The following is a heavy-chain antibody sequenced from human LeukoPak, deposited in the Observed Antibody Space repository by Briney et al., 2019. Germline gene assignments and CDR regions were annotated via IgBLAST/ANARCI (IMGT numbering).Heavy chain of an antibody. V-gene: IGHV3-48*04. D-gene: IGHD5-18*01. CDR1: GFTFSSYW. J-gene: IGHJ4*02. Sequence: GGSLRLSCAASGFTFSSYWMSWVRQAPGKGLEWVSYISSSGSTIYYADSVKGRFTISRDNAKNSLYLQMNSLRAEDTAVYYCARVDTAMVTRPLDYWGQGTLVTVSS. CDR2: ISSSGSTI. CDR3: ARVDTAMVTRPLDY.